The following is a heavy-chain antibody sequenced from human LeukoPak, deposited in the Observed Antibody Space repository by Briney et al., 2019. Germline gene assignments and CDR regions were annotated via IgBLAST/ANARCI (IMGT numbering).Heavy chain of an antibody. CDR2: ISGSGGST. J-gene: IGHJ3*02. CDR3: AKDMANGVCYNLYYYDSSGYCYDAFDI. CDR1: GFTFSSYA. V-gene: IGHV3-23*01. D-gene: IGHD3-22*01. Sequence: GGSLRLSCAASGFTFSSYAMSWVRQAPGKGLEWVSAISGSGGSTCYADSVKGRFTISRDNAKNSLYLQMNSLRAEDTALYYCAKDMANGVCYNLYYYDSSGYCYDAFDIWGQGTMVTVSS.